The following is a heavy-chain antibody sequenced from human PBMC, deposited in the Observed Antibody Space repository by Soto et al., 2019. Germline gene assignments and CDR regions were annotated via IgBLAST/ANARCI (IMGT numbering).Heavy chain of an antibody. Sequence: QVQLVESGGDLVKPGGSLRLSCAASKFTFSDYYMNWIRQAPGKGLEWVSYISSSGNTMYYADSVKGRFTISRDKAKNSLYLQMNSLRAEDTAVYYCAREGTYGLDVWGQGTTVTVSS. J-gene: IGHJ6*02. V-gene: IGHV3-11*01. D-gene: IGHD1-1*01. CDR3: AREGTYGLDV. CDR2: ISSSGNTM. CDR1: KFTFSDYY.